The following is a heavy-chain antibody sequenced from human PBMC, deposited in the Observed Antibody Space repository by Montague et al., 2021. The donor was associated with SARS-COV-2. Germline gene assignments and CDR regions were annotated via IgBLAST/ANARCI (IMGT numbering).Heavy chain of an antibody. J-gene: IGHJ3*01. CDR2: INPSGTA. Sequence: SETLSLTCGVYGGSFNVYYWSWLRQSPRSGLEWIAYINPSGTANYNPSLKSRVSISVDTSKNQFTLELTSVTAADTAMYYCAKEREVVRAARTLGAFDLWGQGTMVTVSS. CDR3: AKEREVVRAARTLGAFDL. D-gene: IGHD2-2*01. V-gene: IGHV4-34*01. CDR1: GGSFNVYY.